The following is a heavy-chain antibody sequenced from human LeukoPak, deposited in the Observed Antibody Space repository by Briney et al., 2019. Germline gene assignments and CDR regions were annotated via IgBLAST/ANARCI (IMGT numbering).Heavy chain of an antibody. CDR1: GYTFTSYD. D-gene: IGHD3-3*01. CDR3: ARGLTYYDFWSGYAENWFDP. J-gene: IGHJ5*02. CDR2: MNPNSGNT. Sequence: GASVKVSCKASGYTFTSYDINWVRQATGQGLEWMGWMNPNSGNTGYAQKFQGRVTMTRNTSISTAYMELSSLRSEDTAVYYCARGLTYYDFWSGYAENWFDPWGQGTLVTVSS. V-gene: IGHV1-8*01.